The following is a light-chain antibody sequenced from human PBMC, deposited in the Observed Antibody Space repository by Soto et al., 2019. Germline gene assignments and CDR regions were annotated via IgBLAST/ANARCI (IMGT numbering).Light chain of an antibody. CDR1: QSISNR. V-gene: IGKV3-15*01. CDR2: GAS. CDR3: QQYNNWPGWT. J-gene: IGKJ1*01. Sequence: EIVMTQSPATLSVSPGERATLSCRASQSISNRLAWYQQKPGQAPRLLIYGASTRATGIPARFSGSGSGTEFTLTISSLQSEDFAVYYSQQYNNWPGWTFGQGTKVEIK.